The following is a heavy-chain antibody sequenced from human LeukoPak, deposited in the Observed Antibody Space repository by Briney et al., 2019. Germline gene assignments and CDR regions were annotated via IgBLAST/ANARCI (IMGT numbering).Heavy chain of an antibody. CDR2: INHSGST. D-gene: IGHD3-10*01. CDR1: GGSFSGYY. V-gene: IGHV4-34*01. J-gene: IGHJ4*02. CDR3: ARSPKADGSGSYYSDY. Sequence: SETLSLTCAVYGGSFSGYYWSWIRQPPGKGLEWIGEINHSGSTNYNPSLKSRVTISVDKSKNQFSLKLSSVTAADTAVYYCARSPKADGSGSYYSDYWGQGTLVTVSS.